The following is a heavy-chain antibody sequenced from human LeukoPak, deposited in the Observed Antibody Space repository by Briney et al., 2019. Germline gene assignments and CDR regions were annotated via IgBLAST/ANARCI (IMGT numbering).Heavy chain of an antibody. Sequence: SETLSLTCTVSGGSISSGGYYWSWIRQHPGKGLEWIGYIYYNGSTYYNPSLKSRVTISVDTSKNQFSLKLSSVTAADTAVYYCARGHYYDSSGYGSWGQGTLVTVSS. CDR2: IYYNGST. D-gene: IGHD3-22*01. CDR3: ARGHYYDSSGYGS. CDR1: GGSISSGGYY. J-gene: IGHJ4*02. V-gene: IGHV4-31*03.